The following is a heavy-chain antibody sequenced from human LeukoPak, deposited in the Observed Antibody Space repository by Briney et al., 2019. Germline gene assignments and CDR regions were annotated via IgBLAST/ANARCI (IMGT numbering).Heavy chain of an antibody. Sequence: SETLSLTCTVSGDSVSSGYYFWSWIRQPPGKGLEWIGYIYYSGSTNYNPSLKSRVTISVDTSKNQFSLKLSSVTAADTAVYYCARQVSGWRFDYWGQGTLVTVSS. J-gene: IGHJ4*02. CDR2: IYYSGST. CDR1: GDSVSSGYYF. CDR3: ARQVSGWRFDY. V-gene: IGHV4-61*01. D-gene: IGHD6-19*01.